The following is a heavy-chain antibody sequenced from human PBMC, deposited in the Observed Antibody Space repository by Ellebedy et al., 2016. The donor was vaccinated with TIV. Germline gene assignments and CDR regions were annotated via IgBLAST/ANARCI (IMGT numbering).Heavy chain of an antibody. V-gene: IGHV1-3*04. J-gene: IGHJ6*02. CDR3: ATREWVDPMDV. CDR2: INTGNGNT. Sequence: ASVKVSCXASGHIFTTYGIHWVRQAPGQGPEWMGWINTGNGNTKYSQRFQGRVTITSDTSATTAYMELSSLRSEDTAIYYCATREWVDPMDVWGQGTTVTVSS. CDR1: GHIFTTYG. D-gene: IGHD3-3*01.